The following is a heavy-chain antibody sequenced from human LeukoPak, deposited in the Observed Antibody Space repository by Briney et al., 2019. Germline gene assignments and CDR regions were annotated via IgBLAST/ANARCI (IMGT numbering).Heavy chain of an antibody. CDR3: ARDGMATRGAFDI. J-gene: IGHJ3*02. CDR2: INAGNGNT. Sequence: ASVKVSCKASGYTFTSYAMHWVRQAPGQRLEWMGWINAGNGNTKYSQKFQGRVTITRDTSASTAYMELSSLRSEGTAVYYCARDGMATRGAFDIWGQGTMVTVSS. CDR1: GYTFTSYA. D-gene: IGHD1-1*01. V-gene: IGHV1-3*01.